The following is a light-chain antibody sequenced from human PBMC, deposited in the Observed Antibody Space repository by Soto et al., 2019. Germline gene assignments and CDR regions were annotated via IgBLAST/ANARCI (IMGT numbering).Light chain of an antibody. CDR3: QQYGSSPRVT. CDR1: QSVSSSY. CDR2: GAS. Sequence: IVLPQSPGTLSLSPGERATLSCRAIQSVSSSYLACYQQKPGQAPRLLIYGASSRATGIPDRFSGSVSGTDFTLTISRLEPEDFAVYYCQQYGSSPRVTFGQGTRLEIK. J-gene: IGKJ5*01. V-gene: IGKV3-20*01.